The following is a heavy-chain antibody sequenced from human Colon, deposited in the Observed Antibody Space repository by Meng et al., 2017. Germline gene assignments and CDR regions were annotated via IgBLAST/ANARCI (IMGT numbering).Heavy chain of an antibody. CDR3: ARGASDYDFDY. V-gene: IGHV4-61*01. CDR1: GGSVSSGSYY. D-gene: IGHD3-22*01. CDR2: IYYSGST. J-gene: IGHJ4*02. Sequence: QVQLQESGPGRGRPSETLSLTCTVSGGSVSSGSYYWSWIRQPPGKGLEWIGYIYYSGSTNYNPSLKSRVTISVDTSKNQFSLKLSSVTAADTAVYYCARGASDYDFDYWGQGTLVTVSS.